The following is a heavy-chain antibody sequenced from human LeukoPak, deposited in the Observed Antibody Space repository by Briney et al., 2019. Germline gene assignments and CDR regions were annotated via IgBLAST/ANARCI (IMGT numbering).Heavy chain of an antibody. CDR2: IYHSGST. CDR1: GYSISSGYY. J-gene: IGHJ4*02. D-gene: IGHD1-26*01. Sequence: SETLSPTCAVSGYSISSGYYWGWIRQPPGKGLEWIGSIYHSGSTYYNPSLKSRVTISVDTSKNQFSLKLSSVTAADTAVYYCARRGSGSRYYFDYWGQGTLVTVSS. V-gene: IGHV4-38-2*01. CDR3: ARRGSGSRYYFDY.